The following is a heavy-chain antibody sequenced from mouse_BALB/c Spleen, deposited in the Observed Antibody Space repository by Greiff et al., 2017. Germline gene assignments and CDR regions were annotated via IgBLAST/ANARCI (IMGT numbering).Heavy chain of an antibody. D-gene: IGHD1-1*01. CDR3: ARQLLRNYYAMDY. CDR2: ISNGGGST. V-gene: IGHV5-12-2*01. Sequence: EVQRVESGGGLVQPGGSLKLSCAASGFTFSSYTMSWVRQTPEKRLEWVAYISNGGGSTYYPDTVKGRFTISRDNAKNTLYLQMSSLKSEDTAMYYCARQLLRNYYAMDYWGQGTSVTVSS. CDR1: GFTFSSYT. J-gene: IGHJ4*01.